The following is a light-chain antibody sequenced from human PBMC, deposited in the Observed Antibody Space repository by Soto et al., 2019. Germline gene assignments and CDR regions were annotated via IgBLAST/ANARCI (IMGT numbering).Light chain of an antibody. CDR1: QSVDSNY. CDR3: QQYNDWPT. V-gene: IGKV3-20*01. Sequence: EIVLTQSPGTLSLSPGEEATLSCRTSQSVDSNYLAWYQQKPGQTPRLIIYGASGRADGIPHRFSGSGSGTEFTLTISSLRSEDFAIYFCQQYNDWPTFGPGTKVDVK. CDR2: GAS. J-gene: IGKJ3*01.